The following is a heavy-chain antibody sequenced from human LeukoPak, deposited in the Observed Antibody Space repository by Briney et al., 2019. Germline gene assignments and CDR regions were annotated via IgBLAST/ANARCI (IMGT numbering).Heavy chain of an antibody. CDR3: ASGPTTVTTGSAFHI. Sequence: SETLSLTCTVSGGSISSSSYYWGWIRQPPGKGLEWIGSIHYSGSTYYNPSLKSRVTISVDTSKNQFSLKLSSVTAADTAVYYCASGPTTVTTGSAFHIWGQGTMVTVSS. J-gene: IGHJ3*02. V-gene: IGHV4-39*07. CDR2: IHYSGST. D-gene: IGHD4-17*01. CDR1: GGSISSSSYY.